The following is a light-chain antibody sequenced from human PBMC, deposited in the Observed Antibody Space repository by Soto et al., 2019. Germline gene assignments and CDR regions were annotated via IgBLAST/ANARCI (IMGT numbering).Light chain of an antibody. CDR1: QTIDNT. V-gene: IGKV3-15*01. CDR3: QQSNTWPPIT. CDR2: GAS. Sequence: EIVMTQSPATLSLSPGERATLSCRASQTIDNTLAWYQRKPGQAPRLLIYGASTRATGLPARFSGSGSGTDFTLTISSLQSEDFAVYFCQQSNTWPPITFGQGTRLEIK. J-gene: IGKJ5*01.